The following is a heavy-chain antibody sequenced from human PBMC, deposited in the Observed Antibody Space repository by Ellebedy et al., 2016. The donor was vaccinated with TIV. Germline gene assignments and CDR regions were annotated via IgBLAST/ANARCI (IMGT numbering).Heavy chain of an antibody. Sequence: MPSETLSLTCAVSGASITSDNWWTWVRQTPGKGLEWIGEIFHSGGTNYNSSLKRRVTISLDKSKNQFSLNLASVTAADKAVYYCTRGLSSAWYGDDDSWGRGIQVTGSS. V-gene: IGHV4-4*02. CDR1: GASITSDNW. D-gene: IGHD6-19*01. CDR2: IFHSGGT. J-gene: IGHJ5*01. CDR3: TRGLSSAWYGDDDS.